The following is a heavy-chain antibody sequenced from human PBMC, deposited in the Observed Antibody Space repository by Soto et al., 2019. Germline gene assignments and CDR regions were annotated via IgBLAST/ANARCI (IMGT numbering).Heavy chain of an antibody. CDR3: ARALVPEYYYYGMDV. D-gene: IGHD1-26*01. CDR1: GGSISSYY. Sequence: QVQLQESGPGLVKPSETLSLTCTVSGGSISSYYWSWIRQPPGKGLEWIGYIYYSGSTNYNPSLKSRVPISVDTSKNQFSLKLSSVTAADTAVYYCARALVPEYYYYGMDVWGQGTTVTVSS. V-gene: IGHV4-59*01. J-gene: IGHJ6*02. CDR2: IYYSGST.